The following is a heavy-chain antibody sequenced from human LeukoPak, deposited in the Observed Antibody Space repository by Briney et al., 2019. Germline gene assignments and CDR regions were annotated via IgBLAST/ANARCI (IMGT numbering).Heavy chain of an antibody. CDR2: ISAYNGNT. CDR3: ARKLGYCSGGSFCLCDY. V-gene: IGHV1-18*01. D-gene: IGHD2-15*01. CDR1: GYTFTSYG. J-gene: IGHJ4*02. Sequence: ASVKVSCKASGYTFTSYGISWVRQSPGQGLEWMGWISAYNGNTNYAQKLQGRVTMTTDTSTSTAYMELRSLRSDDTAVYYCARKLGYCSGGSFCLCDYWGQGTLVTVSS.